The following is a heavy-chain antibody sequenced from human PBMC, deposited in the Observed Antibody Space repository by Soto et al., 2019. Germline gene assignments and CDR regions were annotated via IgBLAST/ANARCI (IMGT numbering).Heavy chain of an antibody. D-gene: IGHD3-9*01. CDR1: GFSFRTHS. Sequence: WGSLRLSCSASGFSFRTHSMNWVRQAPGKGLEWVSYISSSSSTIYYADSVKGRFTISRDNAKNSLFLQMNSLRAEDTAVYYCARVGVLTGYYSFDCWGQGTLVNVSS. V-gene: IGHV3-48*01. J-gene: IGHJ4*02. CDR2: ISSSSSTI. CDR3: ARVGVLTGYYSFDC.